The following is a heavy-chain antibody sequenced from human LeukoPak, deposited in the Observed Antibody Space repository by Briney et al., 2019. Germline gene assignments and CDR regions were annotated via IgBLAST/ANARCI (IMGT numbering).Heavy chain of an antibody. V-gene: IGHV1-2*02. J-gene: IGHJ5*02. Sequence: ASVKAPCKASGYTFTGYYIHWVRQAPGQGLEWMGWINPNSGGTYYAQKYQGRVTMTRDTSISTAYMELSRLRSDDTALYYCARASSRYCSTTTCYFDWFDPWGQGALVTVSS. CDR1: GYTFTGYY. CDR3: ARASSRYCSTTTCYFDWFDP. D-gene: IGHD2-2*01. CDR2: INPNSGGT.